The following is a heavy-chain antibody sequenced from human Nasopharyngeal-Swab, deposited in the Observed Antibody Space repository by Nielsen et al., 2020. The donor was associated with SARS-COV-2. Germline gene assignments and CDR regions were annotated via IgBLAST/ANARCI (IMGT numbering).Heavy chain of an antibody. V-gene: IGHV4-34*01. CDR3: ARGNGAFDY. J-gene: IGHJ4*02. CDR1: GGSFSGNY. D-gene: IGHD4-17*01. Sequence: TLSLTCAVYGGSFSGNYRSWIRQPPGKGLEWIGEINHRGSTNYNPSLKSRVTISVDTSKNQFSLKLSSVTAADTAVYYCARGNGAFDYWGQGTLVTVSS. CDR2: INHRGST.